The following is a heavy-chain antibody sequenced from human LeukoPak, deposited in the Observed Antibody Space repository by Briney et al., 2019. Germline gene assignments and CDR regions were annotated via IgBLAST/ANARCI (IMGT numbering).Heavy chain of an antibody. CDR1: GFTFSDHV. J-gene: IGHJ4*02. Sequence: GRSLRISCAASGFTFSDHVMHWVRQAPGKGLEWVAGTSYDGTNKYEADSVKGRFTVSRDNSKNTMSVQMDDLRAEDTAVYYCTRYNNDHFDYWGQGTLVTVSS. CDR2: TSYDGTNK. D-gene: IGHD1-14*01. CDR3: TRYNNDHFDY. V-gene: IGHV3-30*04.